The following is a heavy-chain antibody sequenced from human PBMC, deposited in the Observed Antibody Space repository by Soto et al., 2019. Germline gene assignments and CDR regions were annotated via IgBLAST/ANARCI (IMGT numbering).Heavy chain of an antibody. D-gene: IGHD3-3*01. V-gene: IGHV4-4*07. CDR1: GDSISSTY. J-gene: IGHJ5*02. CDR2: IYSSGSS. Sequence: SETLSLTCTVSGDSISSTYWSWVRQPAGRGLEWIGRIYSSGSSNYNPSLESRVTMSVDTSKNQFSLTLRSVTAADTAVYFCARGYESGYTFGHDLWGQGTLVTVSS. CDR3: ARGYESGYTFGHDL.